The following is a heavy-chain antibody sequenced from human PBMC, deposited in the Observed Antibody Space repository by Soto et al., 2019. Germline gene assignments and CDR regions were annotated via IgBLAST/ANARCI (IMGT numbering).Heavy chain of an antibody. D-gene: IGHD3-10*01. CDR2: ISGDGGKT. V-gene: IGHV1-18*01. Sequence: QVQLVQSAAEVEKPGGSVRVSCMTSGYSFTGHGISWVRQAPGQGLEWMGWISGDGGKTYHTQTLQGRVTMTTDTPTSTAYMELRSLETDDTAVYYCPKTYRTSSGAFDYWGQGRLVTVCS. CDR1: GYSFTGHG. CDR3: PKTYRTSSGAFDY. J-gene: IGHJ4*02.